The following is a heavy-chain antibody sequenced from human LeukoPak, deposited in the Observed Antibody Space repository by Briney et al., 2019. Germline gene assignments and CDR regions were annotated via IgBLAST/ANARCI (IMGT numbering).Heavy chain of an antibody. CDR2: INPNSGGT. CDR3: ARDVAAAGRVWFDP. CDR1: GYTFTGYY. Sequence: GASVKVSCKASGYTFTGYYMHWVRQAPGQGLEWMGWINPNSGGTNYAQKFQGRVTMTRDTSISTAYMELSRQRSDDTAVYYCARDVAAAGRVWFDPWGQGTLVTVSS. J-gene: IGHJ5*02. D-gene: IGHD6-13*01. V-gene: IGHV1-2*02.